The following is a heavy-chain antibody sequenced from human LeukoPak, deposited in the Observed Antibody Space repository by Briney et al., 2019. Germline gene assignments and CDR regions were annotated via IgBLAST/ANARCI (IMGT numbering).Heavy chain of an antibody. CDR2: INHSGST. V-gene: IGHV4-34*01. CDR1: GGSFSGYY. Sequence: PSETLSLTCAVYGGSFSGYYWSWIRQPPGKGLEWIGEINHSGSTNYNPSLKSRVTISVDTSKNQFSLKLSSVTAADTAVYYCARVMGNSGLDYWGQGTLVTVSS. J-gene: IGHJ4*02. CDR3: ARVMGNSGLDY. D-gene: IGHD4-4*01.